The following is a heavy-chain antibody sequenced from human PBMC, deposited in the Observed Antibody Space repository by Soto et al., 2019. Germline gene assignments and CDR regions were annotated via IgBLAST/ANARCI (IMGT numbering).Heavy chain of an antibody. J-gene: IGHJ4*02. CDR3: AKDPSRIAAADY. Sequence: EVQLLESGGGLVQPGGSLRLSCAASGFTFSRYAMSWVRQAPGKGLEWVSAISGSGGSTYYAESVKGRFTISRDNAKNKQYLQLNSLRAEDKAVYYCAKDPSRIAAADYWGQGTLVTVSS. D-gene: IGHD6-13*01. CDR1: GFTFSRYA. CDR2: ISGSGGST. V-gene: IGHV3-23*01.